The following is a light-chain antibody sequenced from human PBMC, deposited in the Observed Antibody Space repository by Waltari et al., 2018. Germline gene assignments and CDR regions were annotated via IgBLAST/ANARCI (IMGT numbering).Light chain of an antibody. J-gene: IGKJ1*01. CDR2: GAS. CDR3: QQYNNWPRT. Sequence: DTVITQSPAPLSVSPGERATLSCRASQSVSSNLAWYQQKPGQAPRLLIYGASTRATGIPARFSGSGSGTEFTLTISSLQSEDFAVYYCQQYNNWPRTFGQGTKVEIK. CDR1: QSVSSN. V-gene: IGKV3-15*01.